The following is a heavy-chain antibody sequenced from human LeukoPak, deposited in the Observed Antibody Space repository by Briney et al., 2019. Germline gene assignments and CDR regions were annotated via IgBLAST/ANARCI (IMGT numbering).Heavy chain of an antibody. V-gene: IGHV4-39*01. Sequence: SETLSLTCTVSGASISSSSNYWGWIRQPPGKGLEWIGSIYYSGSTYYNPSLKSRVTISVDTSKNQFSLKLSSVTAADTAMYYCARLYCSGGSCYSGLGSADYWGQGTLITVAS. D-gene: IGHD2-15*01. CDR3: ARLYCSGGSCYSGLGSADY. CDR1: GASISSSSNY. J-gene: IGHJ4*02. CDR2: IYYSGST.